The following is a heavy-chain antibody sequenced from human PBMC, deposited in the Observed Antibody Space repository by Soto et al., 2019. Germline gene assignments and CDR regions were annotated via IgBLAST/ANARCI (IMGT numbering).Heavy chain of an antibody. CDR2: ISYDGGNI. Sequence: QVQLVESGGGVVQPGAFLRLSCEASGFDFRSYAMHWVRQAPGKGLEWVGVISYDGGNIYYADSVKGRFTISRDNSKNTLYVQVKSLRPEDTAVYYCAKGILSATIAPYAMDVWGQGTTVTVSS. D-gene: IGHD2-21*01. CDR1: GFDFRSYA. V-gene: IGHV3-30*18. J-gene: IGHJ6*02. CDR3: AKGILSATIAPYAMDV.